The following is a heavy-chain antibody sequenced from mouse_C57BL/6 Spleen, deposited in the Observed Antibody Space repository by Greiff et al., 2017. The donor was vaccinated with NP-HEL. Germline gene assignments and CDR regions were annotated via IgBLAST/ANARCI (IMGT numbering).Heavy chain of an antibody. CDR1: GYAFSSSW. V-gene: IGHV1-82*01. J-gene: IGHJ4*01. Sequence: QVQLKQSGPELVKPGASVKISCKASGYAFSSSWMNWVKQRPGKGLEWIGRIYPGDGDTNYNGKFKGKATLTADKSSSTAYMQLSSLTSEDSAVYFCARGNLYDYDAFYAMDYWGQGTSVTVSS. CDR2: IYPGDGDT. D-gene: IGHD2-4*01. CDR3: ARGNLYDYDAFYAMDY.